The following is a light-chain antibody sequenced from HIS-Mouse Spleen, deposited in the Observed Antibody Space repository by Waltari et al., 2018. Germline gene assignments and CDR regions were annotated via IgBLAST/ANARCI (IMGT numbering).Light chain of an antibody. J-gene: IGLJ2*01. V-gene: IGLV3-25*03. Sequence: SYELTQPPSVSVSPGQTGRITCSGDALPKQYSYWYQQKPGQAPGLVIYKDSERPSGIHERFSGSSSGTTVTLTISGVQAEDEADYYCQSADSSGTYVVFGGGTKLTVL. CDR1: ALPKQY. CDR2: KDS. CDR3: QSADSSGTYVV.